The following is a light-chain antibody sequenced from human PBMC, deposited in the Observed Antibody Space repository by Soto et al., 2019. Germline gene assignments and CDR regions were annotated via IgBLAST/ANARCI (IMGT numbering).Light chain of an antibody. J-gene: IGKJ4*01. CDR1: QNVDSN. V-gene: IGKV3-15*01. CDR2: GAS. CDR3: QQFSSWPLT. Sequence: EIVMTQSPATLSMSPGERATLSCRASQNVDSNLAWFQQKPGQPPRLLIYGASTRDTGIPARFSGSASGTEFTLTISSLQSEDFAIYYCQQFSSWPLTFGGGTKLEL.